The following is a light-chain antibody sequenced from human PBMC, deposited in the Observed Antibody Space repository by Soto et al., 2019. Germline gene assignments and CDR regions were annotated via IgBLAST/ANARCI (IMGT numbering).Light chain of an antibody. CDR1: ESVSSF. J-gene: IGKJ4*01. Sequence: EIVLTESPATLSLSPGERATLSCRASESVSSFLAWYQQKPGQAPRLLIYDASNRATGIPARFSGSGSGTDFTLTISILEPEDFPVYFCKQRGNWLTFCGGTKVEI. CDR2: DAS. CDR3: KQRGNWLT. V-gene: IGKV3-11*01.